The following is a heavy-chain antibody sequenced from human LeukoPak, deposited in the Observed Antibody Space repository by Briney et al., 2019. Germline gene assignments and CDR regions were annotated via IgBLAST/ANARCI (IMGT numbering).Heavy chain of an antibody. J-gene: IGHJ3*02. V-gene: IGHV3-7*01. CDR1: GFTFSSYL. D-gene: IGHD3-9*01. CDR2: IKQDGSEK. CDR3: AKGRLRYFDWLPPGDAFDI. Sequence: PGGSLRLSCAASGFTFSSYLMSWVRQAPGKGLEWVANIKQDGSEKYYVDSVKGRFTISRDNAKNSLYMQMNSLRAEDTAVYYCAKGRLRYFDWLPPGDAFDIWGQGTMVTVSS.